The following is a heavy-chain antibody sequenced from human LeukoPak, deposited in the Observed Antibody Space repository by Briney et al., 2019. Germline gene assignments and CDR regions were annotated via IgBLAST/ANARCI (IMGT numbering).Heavy chain of an antibody. CDR1: GFTFSSYA. V-gene: IGHV3-23*01. Sequence: PGGSLRLSCAASGFTFSSYAMSWVRQAPGKGLEWVSAISGSGGSTYYADSVKGRFTISRDNSKNTLYLQMNSLRAEDTAVYYCAKPPVRARDSSGYYQYYFDYWGQGTLVTVSS. CDR2: ISGSGGST. D-gene: IGHD3-22*01. CDR3: AKPPVRARDSSGYYQYYFDY. J-gene: IGHJ4*02.